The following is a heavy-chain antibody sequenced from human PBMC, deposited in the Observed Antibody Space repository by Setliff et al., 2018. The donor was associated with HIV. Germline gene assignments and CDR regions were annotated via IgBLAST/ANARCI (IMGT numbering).Heavy chain of an antibody. D-gene: IGHD5-12*01. CDR2: INPKSGVA. Sequence: ASVKVSCKASGYTFTDFYIHWVRQAPGQGLEWIGRINPKSGVADYLKKFQGRVTMTTDTSTNTAHMELIRPRFDDTAVYYCARAHFLVAMTRNWFDPWGQGTLVTDS. J-gene: IGHJ5*02. CDR1: GYTFTDFY. V-gene: IGHV1-2*06. CDR3: ARAHFLVAMTRNWFDP.